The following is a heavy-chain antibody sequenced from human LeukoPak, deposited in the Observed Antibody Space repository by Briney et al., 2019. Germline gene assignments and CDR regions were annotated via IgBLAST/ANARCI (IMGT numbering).Heavy chain of an antibody. V-gene: IGHV3-43*01. CDR2: ISWHGSTT. CDR3: AKDIGDSIGYNYFDS. D-gene: IGHD3-22*01. Sequence: PGGSLRLSCAASGFTFDDYTMHWVRRAPGKGLEWVSVISWHGSTTKYADSVRGRFTISRDNRKNSLSLQMNSLRPEDTALYYCAKDIGDSIGYNYFDSWGQGTLVTGSS. CDR1: GFTFDDYT. J-gene: IGHJ4*02.